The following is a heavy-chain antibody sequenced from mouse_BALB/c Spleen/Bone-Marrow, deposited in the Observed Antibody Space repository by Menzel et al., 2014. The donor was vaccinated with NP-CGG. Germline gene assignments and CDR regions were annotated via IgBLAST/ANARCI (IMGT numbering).Heavy chain of an antibody. J-gene: IGHJ4*01. CDR1: GFNIKDTY. CDR3: ARPIFL. V-gene: IGHV14-3*02. CDR2: IDPANGNT. Sequence: EVQLQQSGAELVKPGASVKLSCTASGFNIKDTYMRWVKQRPEQGLEWIGRIDPANGNTKYDPKFQGKATITADTSSNTAYLQLSSLTSEDTAAYYCARPIFLWGQGTSVTVSS.